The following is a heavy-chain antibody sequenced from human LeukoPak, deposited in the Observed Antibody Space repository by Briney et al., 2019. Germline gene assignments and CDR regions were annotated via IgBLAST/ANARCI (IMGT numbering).Heavy chain of an antibody. V-gene: IGHV4-38-2*02. CDR1: GYSIASAYY. J-gene: IGHJ6*03. CDR2: FFLKGST. D-gene: IGHD5-24*01. Sequence: SETLSLTCTVSGYSIASAYYWGWIRQPPGKGLEWIGSFFLKGSTYYNPSLKSRVTISVDTSKNQFSLKLSSVTAADTAVYYCARAGDGYNPYYYYYMDVWGKGTTVTVSS. CDR3: ARAGDGYNPYYYYYMDV.